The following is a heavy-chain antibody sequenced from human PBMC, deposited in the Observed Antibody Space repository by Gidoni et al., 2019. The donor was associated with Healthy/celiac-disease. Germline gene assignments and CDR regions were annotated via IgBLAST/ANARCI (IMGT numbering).Heavy chain of an antibody. CDR2: ISYDGSNK. D-gene: IGHD3-9*01. J-gene: IGHJ4*02. CDR1: GFTFSTYA. V-gene: IGHV3-30-3*01. CDR3: ARGRGVGGIRYFDY. Sequence: QVQLVESGGGVVQPGRSLRLSCAASGFTFSTYAMHWVRQAPGKGLGWVAVISYDGSNKYYADSVKGRFTISRDNSKNTLYLQMNSLRAEDTAVYYCARGRGVGGIRYFDYWGQGTLVTVSS.